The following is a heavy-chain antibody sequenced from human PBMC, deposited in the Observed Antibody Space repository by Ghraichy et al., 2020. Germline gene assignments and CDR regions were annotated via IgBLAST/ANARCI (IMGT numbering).Heavy chain of an antibody. CDR3: TSGTEWLRFHYYYGMDV. CDR2: IRSKANSYAT. Sequence: GAAMHWVRQASGKGLEWVGRIRSKANSYATAYAASVKGRFTISRDDSKNTAYLQMNSLKTEDTAVYYCTSGTEWLRFHYYYGMDVWGQGTTVTVSS. D-gene: IGHD5-12*01. V-gene: IGHV3-73*01. J-gene: IGHJ6*02. CDR1: GAA.